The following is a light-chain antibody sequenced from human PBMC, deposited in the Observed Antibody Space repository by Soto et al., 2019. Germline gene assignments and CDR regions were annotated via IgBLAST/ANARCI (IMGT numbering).Light chain of an antibody. CDR1: SSNIGAGYD. Sequence: QYVLTQPPSVSGAPGQRVTISCTGSSSNIGAGYDVHWYQQLPGTAPKLLIYRNNNRPSGVPDRFSGSKSGTSASLAITGLQAEDEADYYCHSYDSSLSGSVFGGGTKLTVL. V-gene: IGLV1-40*01. J-gene: IGLJ3*02. CDR3: HSYDSSLSGSV. CDR2: RNN.